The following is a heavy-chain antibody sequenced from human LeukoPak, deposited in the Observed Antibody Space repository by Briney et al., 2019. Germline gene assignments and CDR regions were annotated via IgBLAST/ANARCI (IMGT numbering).Heavy chain of an antibody. J-gene: IGHJ4*02. D-gene: IGHD1-26*01. CDR3: ARLASGSYGPLTPFDY. CDR2: IYYSGST. CDR1: GGSISSSSYY. Sequence: PSETLSLTCTVSGGSISSSSYYWGWIRQPPGKGLEWIGSIYYSGSTYYNPSLKSRVTISVDTSKNQFSLKLNSVTAADTAVYYSARLASGSYGPLTPFDYWGQGTLVTVSS. V-gene: IGHV4-39*01.